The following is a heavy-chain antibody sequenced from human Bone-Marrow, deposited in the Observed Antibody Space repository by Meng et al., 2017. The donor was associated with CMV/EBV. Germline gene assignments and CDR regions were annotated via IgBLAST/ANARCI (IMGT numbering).Heavy chain of an antibody. D-gene: IGHD1-14*01. CDR3: ARNHGKTDFDY. V-gene: IGHV4-4*02. J-gene: IGHJ4*02. CDR2: IYHSGST. Sequence: GAVSGGSISSSNWWRWVRQPPGKGLEWIGEIYHSGSTNYNPSLKSRVTISVDKSKSQFSLKLSSVTAADTAVYYCARNHGKTDFDYWGQGTLVTVSS. CDR1: GGSISSSNW.